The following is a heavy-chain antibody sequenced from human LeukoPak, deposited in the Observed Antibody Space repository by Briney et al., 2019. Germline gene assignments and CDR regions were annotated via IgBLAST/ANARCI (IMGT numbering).Heavy chain of an antibody. Sequence: ASVKVSCKASGYTFTSYYMHWVRQAPGQGLEWMGIINPSGVSTIYAQIFQGRVTMTRDTSTSTVYMALSSLRSEDTAVYYCARGLGIGWFDPWGQGTLVTVSS. J-gene: IGHJ5*02. CDR3: ARGLGIGWFDP. V-gene: IGHV1-46*01. D-gene: IGHD7-27*01. CDR2: INPSGVST. CDR1: GYTFTSYY.